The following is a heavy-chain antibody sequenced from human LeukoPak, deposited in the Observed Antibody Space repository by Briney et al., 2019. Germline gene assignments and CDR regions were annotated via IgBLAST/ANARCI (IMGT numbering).Heavy chain of an antibody. Sequence: SETLSLTCTVDGGSISSHYWSWIRQPPEEGLEWIGYIYYTGGTHYNPSLKSRVTISVDTPMTQFSLNLSSVTAAATPVYCLGRHGYTPGWFEPWGQGTLVTVSS. CDR2: IYYTGGT. CDR1: GGSISSHY. V-gene: IGHV4-59*08. D-gene: IGHD5-12*01. CDR3: GRHGYTPGWFEP. J-gene: IGHJ5*02.